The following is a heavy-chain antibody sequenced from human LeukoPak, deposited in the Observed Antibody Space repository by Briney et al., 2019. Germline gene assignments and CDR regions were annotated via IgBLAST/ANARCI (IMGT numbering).Heavy chain of an antibody. J-gene: IGHJ4*02. D-gene: IGHD2-2*01. V-gene: IGHV3-23*01. CDR1: GFTFSTYA. CDR3: ARDQADIVVVPASFFDY. CDR2: ISGSGGST. Sequence: PGGSLRLSCAASGFTFSTYAMSWVRLAPGKGLEWVSGISGSGGSTYYADSVKGRFTSSRDNSNNTLYVQMNSLRAEDTAVYYCARDQADIVVVPASFFDYWGQGTLVTVSS.